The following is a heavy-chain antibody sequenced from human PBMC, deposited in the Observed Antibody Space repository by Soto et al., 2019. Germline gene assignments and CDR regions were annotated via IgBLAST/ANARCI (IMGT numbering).Heavy chain of an antibody. Sequence: PGGSLRLSCVASGFTFSIYGMHWVRRSRGMGFEWGALIRYYDLIEFYGDSVMGRVTFSRYNYMDTINLKMNGLRVYYSAVKYCASGGRMSNGSEFWGQGTLVTVSS. CDR1: GFTFSIYG. D-gene: IGHD1-26*01. V-gene: IGHV3-30*02. J-gene: IGHJ4*02. CDR2: IRYYDLIE. CDR3: ASGGRMSNGSEF.